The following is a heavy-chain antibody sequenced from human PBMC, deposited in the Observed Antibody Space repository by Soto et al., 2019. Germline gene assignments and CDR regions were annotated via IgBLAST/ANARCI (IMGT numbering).Heavy chain of an antibody. CDR1: GFTFSSYA. J-gene: IGHJ1*01. D-gene: IGHD3-22*01. CDR3: AKELGYYDSSGYYIAEFFHH. CDR2: ISDSGGRT. V-gene: IGHV3-23*01. Sequence: GGSLRLSCAASGFTFSSYAMSWVRQAPGKGLEWVSAISDSGGRTYYADSVKGRFTISRDNSKNTLYLQMNSLRAEDTAVYYCAKELGYYDSSGYYIAEFFHHWGQGTLVTVTS.